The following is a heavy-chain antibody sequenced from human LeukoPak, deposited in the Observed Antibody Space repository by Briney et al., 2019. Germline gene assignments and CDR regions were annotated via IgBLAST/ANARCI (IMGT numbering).Heavy chain of an antibody. CDR3: AQSTTGYYFDY. V-gene: IGHV4-31*03. Sequence: SETLSLTCNVSGASISSDSYYWSWLRQHPGKGLEWIGYIYYSGSTYYNPSLKSRVTISVDTSKNQFSLNLSSVTAADTAVYYCAQSTTGYYFDYWGQGTLVTVSS. CDR1: GASISSDSYY. CDR2: IYYSGST. J-gene: IGHJ4*02. D-gene: IGHD1-14*01.